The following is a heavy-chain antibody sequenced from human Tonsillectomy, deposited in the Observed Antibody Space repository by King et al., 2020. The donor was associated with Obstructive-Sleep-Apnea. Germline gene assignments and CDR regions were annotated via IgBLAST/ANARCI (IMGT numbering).Heavy chain of an antibody. V-gene: IGHV3-74*01. D-gene: IGHD1-26*01. CDR2: INSDGTGT. CDR3: ARGRSGSFHLDY. Sequence: VQLQESGGGLVQPGGSLRLSCAASGLTFSRYWMNWVRKAPGKGLEWVSRINSDGTGTNYADSVKGRFTISRDNAKNTLYLQMNSLGAEDTAVYYCARGRSGSFHLDYWGQGTLVTVSS. CDR1: GLTFSRYW. J-gene: IGHJ4*02.